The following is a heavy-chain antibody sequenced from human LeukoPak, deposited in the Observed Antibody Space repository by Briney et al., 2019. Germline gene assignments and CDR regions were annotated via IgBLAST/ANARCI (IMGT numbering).Heavy chain of an antibody. CDR1: GGSFSGYY. CDR3: ARFLWSGSKRLDY. V-gene: IGHV4-59*08. J-gene: IGHJ4*02. D-gene: IGHD3-3*01. CDR2: IYHSGST. Sequence: SETLSLTCTVSGGSFSGYYWSWIRQPPGKGLEWIGDIYHSGSTIYNPSLKSRFTISVDPSKNQFSLKLSSVTAADTAVNSCARFLWSGSKRLDYWGQRTEVT.